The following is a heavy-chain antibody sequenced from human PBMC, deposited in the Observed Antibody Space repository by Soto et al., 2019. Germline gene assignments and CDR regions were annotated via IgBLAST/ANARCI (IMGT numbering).Heavy chain of an antibody. Sequence: WWSLRLSCSASVFTFSSYAMSWFRQAPGKGLEWVSAISGSGGSTYYADSVKGRFTISRDNSKNTLYLQMNSLRAEDTAVYYCAKGNYDFWSGYFSGAAYDPWGQGTLVTVSS. CDR2: ISGSGGST. D-gene: IGHD3-3*01. CDR3: AKGNYDFWSGYFSGAAYDP. CDR1: VFTFSSYA. V-gene: IGHV3-23*01. J-gene: IGHJ5*02.